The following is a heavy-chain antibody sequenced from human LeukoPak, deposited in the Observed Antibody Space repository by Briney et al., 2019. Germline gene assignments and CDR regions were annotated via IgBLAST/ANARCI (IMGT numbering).Heavy chain of an antibody. Sequence: SETLSLTCTVSGGSISSYYWSWIRQPPGKGLEWIGYIYYSGSTNYNPSLKSRVTISVDTSKNQFSLKLSSVTAADTAVYYCARRSIVLRYFDWQPENWFDPWGQGTLVTVSS. CDR3: ARRSIVLRYFDWQPENWFDP. V-gene: IGHV4-59*12. CDR2: IYYSGST. CDR1: GGSISSYY. J-gene: IGHJ5*02. D-gene: IGHD3-9*01.